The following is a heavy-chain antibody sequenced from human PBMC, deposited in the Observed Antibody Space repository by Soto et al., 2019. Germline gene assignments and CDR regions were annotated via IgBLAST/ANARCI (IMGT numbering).Heavy chain of an antibody. CDR3: ARDGSPENYYSAAMDI. CDR1: GDSISTYY. D-gene: IGHD1-1*01. V-gene: IGHV4-59*01. Sequence: QVQLQESGPGLVKPSETLSLTCTVSGDSISTYYWSWIRQSPGKGLEWIGYVYHSGSTNYNPSLKSRVTISVDTSKHQFSPRLTSVTAADTAVYYCARDGSPENYYSAAMDIWGQGTAVTVSS. CDR2: VYHSGST. J-gene: IGHJ6*02.